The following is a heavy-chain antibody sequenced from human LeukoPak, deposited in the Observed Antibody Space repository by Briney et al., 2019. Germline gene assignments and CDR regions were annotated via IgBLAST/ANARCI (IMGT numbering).Heavy chain of an antibody. V-gene: IGHV1-2*02. CDR2: INPNSGGT. D-gene: IGHD2-8*01. Sequence: ASVKVSCKASGYTFTSYDINWVRQAPGQGLEWMGWINPNSGGTSYAQKFQGRVTMTRDTSISTAYMELSRLRSDDTAVYYCARAGVKRLDRQGLAFVYDYWGQGTLVTVSS. CDR3: ARAGVKRLDRQGLAFVYDY. CDR1: GYTFTSYD. J-gene: IGHJ4*02.